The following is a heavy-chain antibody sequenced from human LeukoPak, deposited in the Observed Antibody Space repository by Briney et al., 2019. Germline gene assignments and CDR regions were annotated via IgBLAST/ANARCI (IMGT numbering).Heavy chain of an antibody. D-gene: IGHD6-19*01. V-gene: IGHV3-21*04. Sequence: GGSLTLSCTASGFTFSTYNMNWVRQAPGKGLEWVSSISSSSSYIYYADSVKGRFTISRDNAKNSLYLQMNSLRAEDTAVYYCARALNGYSSGWYHFDYWGQGTLVTVSS. J-gene: IGHJ4*02. CDR3: ARALNGYSSGWYHFDY. CDR2: ISSSSSYI. CDR1: GFTFSTYN.